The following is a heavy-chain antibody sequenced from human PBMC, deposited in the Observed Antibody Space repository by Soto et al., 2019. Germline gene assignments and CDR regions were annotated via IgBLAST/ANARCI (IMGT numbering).Heavy chain of an antibody. CDR1: GGSVSSYY. CDR2: IYNGGNT. D-gene: IGHD3-10*01. V-gene: IGHV4-4*07. J-gene: IGHJ6*02. Sequence: SETLSLTCTVSGGSVSSYYWSWIRQSAGKGLEWIGRIYNGGNTQYNPSLKSRVTMSADTSKNQFSLRLNSVTAADTAVYYCARDGSDSYGLDVWGQGTTVTVSS. CDR3: ARDGSDSYGLDV.